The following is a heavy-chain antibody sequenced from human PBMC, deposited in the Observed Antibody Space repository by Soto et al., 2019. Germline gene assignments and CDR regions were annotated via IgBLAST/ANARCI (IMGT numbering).Heavy chain of an antibody. D-gene: IGHD1-26*01. J-gene: IGHJ4*02. CDR1: GASISRYY. Sequence: SETLSLTCTVSGASISRYYWSWIRQSPGKGLEWIGYLYNTGSTIYNPSLKSRVTISVDTSKNQFSLKLSSVTAADTAVYYCARVVGATRTIDYWGQGTLVTVSS. CDR2: LYNTGST. V-gene: IGHV4-59*01. CDR3: ARVVGATRTIDY.